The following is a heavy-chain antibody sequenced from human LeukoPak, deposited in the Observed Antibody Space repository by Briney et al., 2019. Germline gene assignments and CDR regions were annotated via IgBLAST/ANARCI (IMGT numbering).Heavy chain of an antibody. J-gene: IGHJ4*02. CDR3: ASIRYFDWLLGFDY. V-gene: IGHV1-2*02. Sequence: ASVKVSCKASGYTFTGYYMHWVRQAAGQGLEWMGCINPNSGGTNYAQKFQGRVNRTRDTSISTAYMELSRLRSDDTAVYYCASIRYFDWLLGFDYWGQGTLVTVSS. CDR2: INPNSGGT. D-gene: IGHD3-9*01. CDR1: GYTFTGYY.